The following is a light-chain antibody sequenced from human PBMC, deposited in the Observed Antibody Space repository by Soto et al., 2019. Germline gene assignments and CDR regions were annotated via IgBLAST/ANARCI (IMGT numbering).Light chain of an antibody. Sequence: QSVLTQPASVTGSPGQSITISCTGTSSDVGSYNLVSWYQQHPGKAPKLMIYEGIKRPSRASNRFSGSKFGNTASLTISGLQAEDEADYYCCSYAGSSTVIFGGGTKLTVL. CDR3: CSYAGSSTVI. V-gene: IGLV2-23*01. CDR1: SSDVGSYNL. J-gene: IGLJ2*01. CDR2: EGI.